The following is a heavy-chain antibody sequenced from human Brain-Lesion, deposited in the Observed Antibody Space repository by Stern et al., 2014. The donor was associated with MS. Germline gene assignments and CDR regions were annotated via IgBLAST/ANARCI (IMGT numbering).Heavy chain of an antibody. CDR2: VNNDGSRT. D-gene: IGHD3-10*01. CDR1: GFTFSNYW. V-gene: IGHV3-74*02. J-gene: IGHJ5*01. CDR3: ARGERWFDS. Sequence: EVHLVESGGGLVQPGGSLRLSCAASGFTFSNYWMHWVRQAPGKGLVWVSRVNNDGSRTSYADSVKGRFTMSRDNAKNTLYLQMNSLRVEDTAIYYCARGERWFDSWGQGTLVTVSS.